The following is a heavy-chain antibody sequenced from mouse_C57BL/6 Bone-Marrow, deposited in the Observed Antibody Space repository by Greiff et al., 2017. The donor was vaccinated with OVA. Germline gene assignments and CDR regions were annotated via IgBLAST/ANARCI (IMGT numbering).Heavy chain of an antibody. CDR1: GSTFTDYE. CDR3: TGSQGAWFAY. Sequence: VQVVESGAELVRPGASVTLSCKASGSTFTDYEMHWVKQTPVPGLEWIGAIDPETGGTAYNQKFKGKAILTADKSSSTAYMELRSLTSEDSAVYYCTGSQGAWFAYWGQGTLVTVSA. J-gene: IGHJ3*01. V-gene: IGHV1-15*01. CDR2: IDPETGGT.